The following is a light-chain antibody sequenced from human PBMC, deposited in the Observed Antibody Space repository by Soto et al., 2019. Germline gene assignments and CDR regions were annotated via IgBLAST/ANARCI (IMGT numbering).Light chain of an antibody. CDR2: GAS. J-gene: IGKJ2*01. CDR1: LSVSSN. Sequence: IVMTQSPATLSVSPGQRATRSCRASLSVSSNLAWYQHKPGQAPRHLIYGASTRATGIPARFSGSGSGTEFTLTINSLQSEDFAVYYCQQYNDWYTFGQGTKVDIK. CDR3: QQYNDWYT. V-gene: IGKV3-15*01.